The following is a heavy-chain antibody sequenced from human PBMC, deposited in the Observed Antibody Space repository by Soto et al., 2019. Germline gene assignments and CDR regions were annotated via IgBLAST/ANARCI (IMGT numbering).Heavy chain of an antibody. CDR2: IYYDGNT. V-gene: IGHV4-39*01. CDR1: GGSITSSSHY. CDR3: ARSSITPRLFMYPFDY. J-gene: IGHJ4*02. D-gene: IGHD3-3*01. Sequence: SETLSLTCAVSGGSITSSSHYWGWIRQPPGKGLECIANIYYDGNTYYNPSLKSRVTISLDTSKNQFSLRLNSVTAADTAVYYCARSSITPRLFMYPFDYWGQGTLVTV.